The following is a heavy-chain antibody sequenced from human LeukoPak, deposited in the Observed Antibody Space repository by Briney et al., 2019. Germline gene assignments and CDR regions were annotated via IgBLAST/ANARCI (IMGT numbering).Heavy chain of an antibody. V-gene: IGHV3-30*18. CDR3: AKDFPRNYDFWSGHAPSGYFDY. D-gene: IGHD3-3*01. CDR1: GFTFSSYG. CDR2: ISYDGSNK. Sequence: GGSLRLSCAASGFTFSSYGMHWVRQAPGKGLEWVAVISYDGSNKYYADSVKGRFTISRDNSKNTLYLRMNSLRAEDTAVYYCAKDFPRNYDFWSGHAPSGYFDYWGQGTLVTVSS. J-gene: IGHJ4*02.